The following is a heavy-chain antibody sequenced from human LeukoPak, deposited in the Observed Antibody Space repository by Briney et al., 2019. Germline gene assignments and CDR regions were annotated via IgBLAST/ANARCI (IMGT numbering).Heavy chain of an antibody. J-gene: IGHJ4*02. Sequence: GGSLRRSCAASGFAVSSFGMHWVRKASAKGLKGVAVIWYDASNKYYADSVKGRFTISRDNSKNTLYLQMNSLRDDDTAVYYCVRGVGVSKFNYLDSWGQGTLVIVSS. CDR2: IWYDASNK. D-gene: IGHD2-2*01. CDR3: VRGVGVSKFNYLDS. V-gene: IGHV3-33*01. CDR1: GFAVSSFG.